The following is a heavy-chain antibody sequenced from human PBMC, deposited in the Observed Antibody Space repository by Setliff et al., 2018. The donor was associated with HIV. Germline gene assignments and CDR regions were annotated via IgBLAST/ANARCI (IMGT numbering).Heavy chain of an antibody. J-gene: IGHJ6*03. Sequence: PSETLSLTCTVSGGSISSYYWSWIRQPPGKGLGWIGYIYYSGSTNYNPSLKSRVTISVDTSKNQFSRKLSSVTAADTAVYYCARGVRGYGEIRYFFYYYYMDVWGKGTTVTVSS. V-gene: IGHV4-59*08. CDR2: IYYSGST. CDR3: ARGVRGYGEIRYFFYYYYMDV. D-gene: IGHD3-9*01. CDR1: GGSISSYY.